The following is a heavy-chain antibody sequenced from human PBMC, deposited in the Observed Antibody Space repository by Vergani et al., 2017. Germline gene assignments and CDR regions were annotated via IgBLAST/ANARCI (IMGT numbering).Heavy chain of an antibody. CDR3: ARHGNWAPFEP. D-gene: IGHD1-1*01. CDR2: IYYSGST. Sequence: QLQLQESGPGLVKPSETLSLTCTVSVGSISSSSYYWGWIRQPPGKGLEWIGSIYYSGSTYYNPSLKSRVTISVDTSKNQFSLKLSSVTAADTAVYYCARHGNWAPFEPWGQGTLVTVSS. V-gene: IGHV4-39*01. J-gene: IGHJ5*02. CDR1: VGSISSSSYY.